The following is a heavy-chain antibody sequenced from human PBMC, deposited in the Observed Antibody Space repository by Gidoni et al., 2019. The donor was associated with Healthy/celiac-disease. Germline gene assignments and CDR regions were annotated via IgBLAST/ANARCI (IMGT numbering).Heavy chain of an antibody. CDR2: ISGSATST. V-gene: IGHV3-23*01. D-gene: IGHD6-6*01. CDR1: GFTFSSYA. CDR3: AKETYSSSSYFDY. J-gene: IGHJ4*02. Sequence: EVQLLESGGGLVQPGGSLRLSCAASGFTFSSYAMSWVRQAPGKGLEWVSTISGSATSTYYADSVKGRFTISRDNSKNTLYLQMNSLRAEDTAVYFCAKETYSSSSYFDYWGQGTLVTVSS.